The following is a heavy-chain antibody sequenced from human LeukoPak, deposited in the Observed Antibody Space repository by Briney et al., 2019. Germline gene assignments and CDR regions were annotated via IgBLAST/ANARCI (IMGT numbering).Heavy chain of an antibody. Sequence: SETLSLTCTVSGGSISSGGYYWSWIRQPPGKGLEWIGEIYHSGSTDYSPSLKSRVTISADTSKNQFSLKLTSVTAADTAVYYCARRGYSYGLWNYWGQGTLVTVSS. CDR1: GGSISSGGYY. J-gene: IGHJ4*02. D-gene: IGHD5-18*01. V-gene: IGHV4-39*07. CDR2: IYHSGST. CDR3: ARRGYSYGLWNY.